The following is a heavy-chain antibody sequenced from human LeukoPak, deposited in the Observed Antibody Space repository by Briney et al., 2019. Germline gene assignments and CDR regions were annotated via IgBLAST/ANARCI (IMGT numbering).Heavy chain of an antibody. CDR3: ARRVYTSSWSAFDY. CDR1: GFTFDDYA. J-gene: IGHJ4*02. Sequence: GSLRLSCAASGFTFDDYAMHWVRQAPGKGLEWVSLITGGGGDTYYADSVRGRFTISRDNSRDTLYLQVNSLTAEDTAAYYCARRVYTSSWSAFDYWGQGTLVTVSS. V-gene: IGHV3-23*01. CDR2: ITGGGGDT. D-gene: IGHD6-19*01.